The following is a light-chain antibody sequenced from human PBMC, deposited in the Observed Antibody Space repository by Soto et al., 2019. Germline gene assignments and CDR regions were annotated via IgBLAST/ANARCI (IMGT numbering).Light chain of an antibody. Sequence: EIVMTQSPATLSVSPGERDTLSCRASQSVSSNLAWYQQKPGQAPRLLIYGASTRATGIPARFSGSGSGTEFTLTISSLQSEDFAVYYCQQYNNWLALTFGGGTRWIS. CDR3: QQYNNWLALT. CDR2: GAS. J-gene: IGKJ4*01. CDR1: QSVSSN. V-gene: IGKV3-15*01.